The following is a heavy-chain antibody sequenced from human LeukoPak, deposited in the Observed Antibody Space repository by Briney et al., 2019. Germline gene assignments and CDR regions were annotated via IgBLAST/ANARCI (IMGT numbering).Heavy chain of an antibody. Sequence: SVKVSCKASGGTFSSYAISWVLQAPGQGLEWMGGIIPIFGTANYAQKFQGRVTITADESTSTAYMELSSLRSEDTAVYYCARSRDGYKNWFDPWGQGTLVTVSS. CDR1: GGTFSSYA. CDR3: ARSRDGYKNWFDP. D-gene: IGHD5-24*01. J-gene: IGHJ5*02. V-gene: IGHV1-69*01. CDR2: IIPIFGTA.